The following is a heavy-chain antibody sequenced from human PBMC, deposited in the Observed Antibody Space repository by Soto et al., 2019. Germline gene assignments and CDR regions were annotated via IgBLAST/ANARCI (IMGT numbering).Heavy chain of an antibody. CDR3: ARDLGGYMDV. Sequence: SQTLSLTCAIPGDSVFTNSAVAWNWIRQSPSRGLEWLGRTFYRSKWYNDYASSVKSRININPDTAKNQFSLQLNSVTPEDTAAYYRARDLGGYMDVWGQGTTVTVS. CDR1: GDSVFTNSAVA. J-gene: IGHJ6*03. V-gene: IGHV6-1*01. CDR2: TFYRSKWYN.